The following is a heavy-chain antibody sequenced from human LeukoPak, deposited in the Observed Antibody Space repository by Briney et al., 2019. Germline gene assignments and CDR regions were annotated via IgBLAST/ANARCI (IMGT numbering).Heavy chain of an antibody. CDR2: ISLNSGSI. J-gene: IGHJ4*02. D-gene: IGHD1-26*01. CDR3: AKSSLGRATTIHFDY. CDR1: GFTFDDYA. V-gene: IGHV3-9*01. Sequence: PGRSLRLSCAASGFTFDDYAMHWVRQAPGKGLEWVSGISLNSGSIGYADSVKGRFTISRDNAKNSLYLQMNSLRAEDTALYYCAKSSLGRATTIHFDYWGQGTLVTVSS.